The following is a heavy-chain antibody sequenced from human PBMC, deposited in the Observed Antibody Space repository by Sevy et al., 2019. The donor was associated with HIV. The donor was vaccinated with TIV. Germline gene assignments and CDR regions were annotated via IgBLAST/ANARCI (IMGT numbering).Heavy chain of an antibody. CDR2: IYPDDSDT. CDR3: ATSRSGYFDSSGYYIY. J-gene: IGHJ4*02. V-gene: IGHV5-51*01. Sequence: GESLKISCKGSGYSFTSHWIGWVRHMPGKGLEWMGIIYPDDSDTRYSRSFQGQVTFSADKSISNAYLQWSSLKASDTAMYYCATSRSGYFDSSGYYIYWGQGTLVTVSS. D-gene: IGHD3-22*01. CDR1: GYSFTSHW.